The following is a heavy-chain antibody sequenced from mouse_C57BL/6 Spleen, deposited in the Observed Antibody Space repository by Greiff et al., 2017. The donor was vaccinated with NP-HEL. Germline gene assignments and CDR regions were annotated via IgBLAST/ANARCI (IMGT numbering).Heavy chain of an antibody. CDR1: GFTFSSYG. D-gene: IGHD2-4*01. CDR2: ISSGGSYT. V-gene: IGHV5-6*01. Sequence: EVQRVESGGDLVKPGGSLKLSCAASGFTFSSYGMSWVRQTPDKRLEWVATISSGGSYTYYPDSVKGRFTISRDNAKNTLYLQMSSLKSEDTAMYYCARNDYSTSRFAYWGQGTLVTVSA. CDR3: ARNDYSTSRFAY. J-gene: IGHJ3*01.